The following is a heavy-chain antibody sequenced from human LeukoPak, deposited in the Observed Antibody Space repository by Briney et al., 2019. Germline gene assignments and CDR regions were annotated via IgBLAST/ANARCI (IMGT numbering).Heavy chain of an antibody. D-gene: IGHD1-26*01. V-gene: IGHV4-31*03. Sequence: PSGTLSLTCTVSGGSISSGGYYWTWIRQHPGKGLEWIGYIYYSGSTYYNPSLKSRVTISIDTSKNQFSLNLRSVTAADTALYYCARDSGGSYWRAYAFDIWGQGTMVTVSS. CDR2: IYYSGST. CDR1: GGSISSGGYY. J-gene: IGHJ3*02. CDR3: ARDSGGSYWRAYAFDI.